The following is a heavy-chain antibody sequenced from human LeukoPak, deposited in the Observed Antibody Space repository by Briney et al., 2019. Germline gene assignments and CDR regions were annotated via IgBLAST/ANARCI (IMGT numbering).Heavy chain of an antibody. CDR3: AKHTYYDFWSGQSDAFDI. Sequence: GGSLRLSCAASGFTFSSYAMSWVRQAPGKGLEWVSAISGSGGSTYYADFVKGRFAISRDNSKNTLYLQMNSLRAEDTAVYYCAKHTYYDFWSGQSDAFDIWGQGTMVTVSS. CDR2: ISGSGGST. CDR1: GFTFSSYA. J-gene: IGHJ3*02. V-gene: IGHV3-23*01. D-gene: IGHD3-3*01.